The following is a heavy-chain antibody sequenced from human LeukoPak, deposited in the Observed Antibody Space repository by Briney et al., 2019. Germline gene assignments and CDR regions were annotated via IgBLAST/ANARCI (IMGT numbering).Heavy chain of an antibody. CDR1: GFTFSSYS. CDR3: ARVVVRGDTGVDI. V-gene: IGHV3-21*01. Sequence: PGGSLRLSCAASGFTFSSYSMNWVRQAPGKGLEWVSSISSSSSDIYYADSVKGRFTISRDNAKNSLYLQMNSLRAEDTAVYYCARVVVRGDTGVDIWGQGTMVTVSS. D-gene: IGHD3-10*01. CDR2: ISSSSSDI. J-gene: IGHJ3*02.